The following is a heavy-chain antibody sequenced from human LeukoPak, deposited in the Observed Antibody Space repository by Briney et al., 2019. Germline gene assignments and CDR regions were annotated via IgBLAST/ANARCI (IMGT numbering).Heavy chain of an antibody. CDR3: ASSHYYGSGSYYGPFDY. J-gene: IGHJ4*02. D-gene: IGHD3-10*01. Sequence: SETLSLTCTVSGGSVSSGSYYWSWIRQPPGEGLEWIGYIYYSGSTNYNPSLKSRVTISVDTSKNQFSLKLSSVTAADTAVYYCASSHYYGSGSYYGPFDYWGQGTLVTVSS. CDR1: GGSVSSGSYY. CDR2: IYYSGST. V-gene: IGHV4-61*01.